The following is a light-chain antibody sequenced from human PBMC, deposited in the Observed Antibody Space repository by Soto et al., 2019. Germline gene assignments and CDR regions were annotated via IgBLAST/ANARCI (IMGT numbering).Light chain of an antibody. CDR2: GAS. Sequence: EIVMTQSPATLSVSPGERATLSCGASQSVSSNLAWSQQKPGQAPRLLIYGASTRAIGIPARFSGSGSGTEFTLTISSLQSEDFVVYYCQQYNNWPPTFGQGTRLENK. V-gene: IGKV3-15*01. CDR1: QSVSSN. CDR3: QQYNNWPPT. J-gene: IGKJ5*01.